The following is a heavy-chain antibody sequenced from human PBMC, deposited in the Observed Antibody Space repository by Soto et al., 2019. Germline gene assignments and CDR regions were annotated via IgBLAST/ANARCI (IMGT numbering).Heavy chain of an antibody. J-gene: IGHJ4*02. D-gene: IGHD6-19*01. CDR2: FHDSGFT. V-gene: IGHV4-59*01. CDR3: AKESIGGWVLH. Sequence: PSETLSLTCTVSGGSISSGYWSWIRQPPGKGLEWIGYFHDSGFTNYNTSLRRRVTISVDTSNNQLSLKLTSVTAADAAVYYCAKESIGGWVLHWGQGTLVTVSS. CDR1: GGSISSGY.